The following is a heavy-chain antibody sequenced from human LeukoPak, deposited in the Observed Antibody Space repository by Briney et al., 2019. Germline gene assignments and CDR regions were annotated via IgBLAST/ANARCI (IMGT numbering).Heavy chain of an antibody. J-gene: IGHJ3*02. Sequence: SETLSLTCTVSGGSISSYYWSWIRQPPGKGLEWIGCIYYSGSTNYNPSLKSRVTISVDTSKNQFSLKLSSVSAADTAVYYCARHVWFGELNAFDIWGQGTMVTVSS. CDR1: GGSISSYY. CDR2: IYYSGST. V-gene: IGHV4-59*08. CDR3: ARHVWFGELNAFDI. D-gene: IGHD3-10*01.